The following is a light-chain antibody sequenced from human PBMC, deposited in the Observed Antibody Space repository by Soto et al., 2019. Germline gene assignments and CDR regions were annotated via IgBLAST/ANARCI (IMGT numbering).Light chain of an antibody. V-gene: IGKV1-9*01. CDR3: QQLYTWPLT. CDR1: HDISTF. CDR2: EAS. Sequence: EIQLTQSPALLSAYIGDRVTITCRASHDISTFLAWYQQKPGKAPKLLIYEASTLQSGVPSRFSGCGSGTEFTLTISGLLPEDFAAYHCQQLYTWPLTFGRGTRLEIK. J-gene: IGKJ5*01.